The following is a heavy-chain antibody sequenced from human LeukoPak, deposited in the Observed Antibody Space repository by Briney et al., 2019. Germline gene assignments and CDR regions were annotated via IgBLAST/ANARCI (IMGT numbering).Heavy chain of an antibody. CDR3: ARDSGILRYFDWFVD. Sequence: QPGRSLRLSCAASGFTFSSYAMHWVRQAPGKGLEWVAVISYDGSNKYYADSVKGRYTISRDNSKNTLYLQMNSLRAEDTAVYYCARDSGILRYFDWFVDWGQGTLVTVSS. D-gene: IGHD3-9*01. CDR2: ISYDGSNK. V-gene: IGHV3-30-3*01. J-gene: IGHJ5*02. CDR1: GFTFSSYA.